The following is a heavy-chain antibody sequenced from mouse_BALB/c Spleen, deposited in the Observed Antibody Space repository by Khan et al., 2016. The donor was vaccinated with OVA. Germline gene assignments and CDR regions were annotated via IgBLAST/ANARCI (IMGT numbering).Heavy chain of an antibody. V-gene: IGHV9-3-1*01. J-gene: IGHJ4*01. Sequence: QIQLVQSGPELKKPGETVKISCKASGYTFTNYGMNWVKQAPGKGLKWMGWINTYTGTPTYADDFKGRFAFSLETSASTAYLPINNLTKEDTATYFCARVGFNGTMDYWGQGTSVTVSS. CDR3: ARVGFNGTMDY. CDR2: INTYTGTP. CDR1: GYTFTNYG.